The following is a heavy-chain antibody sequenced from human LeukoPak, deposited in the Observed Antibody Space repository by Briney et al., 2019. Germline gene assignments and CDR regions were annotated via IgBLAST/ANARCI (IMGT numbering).Heavy chain of an antibody. V-gene: IGHV1-2*02. CDR3: ARGMVNPDLYSSGWYAEGDNWFDP. D-gene: IGHD6-19*01. CDR2: INPNSGGT. J-gene: IGHJ5*02. CDR1: GYTFTGYY. Sequence: ASVKVSCKASGYTFTGYYMHWVRQAPGQGLEWMGWINPNSGGTNYAQKFQGRVTMTRDTSISTAYMELSRLRSDDTAVYYCARGMVNPDLYSSGWYAEGDNWFDPWGQGTLVTVSS.